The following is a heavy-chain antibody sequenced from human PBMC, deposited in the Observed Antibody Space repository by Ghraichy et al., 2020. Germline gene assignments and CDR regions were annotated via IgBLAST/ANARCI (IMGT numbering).Heavy chain of an antibody. J-gene: IGHJ6*02. CDR2: VDYSGTT. CDR1: GDSITRTDYY. CDR3: ARHKYDWGDMDV. D-gene: IGHD1-20*01. Sequence: SETLSLTCAVSGDSITRTDYYWAWVRQFPGEGLDWIGNVDYSGTTHYNPSLRSRATISMDRSKNQFSLQLNSMTAADTAFYYCARHKYDWGDMDVWGQGTKVTVSS. V-gene: IGHV4-39*01.